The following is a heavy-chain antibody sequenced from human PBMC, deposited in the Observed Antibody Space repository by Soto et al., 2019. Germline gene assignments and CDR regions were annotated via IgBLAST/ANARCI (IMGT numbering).Heavy chain of an antibody. Sequence: GGSLRLSCAASGFTFSSYAMSWVRQAPGKGLEWISAISGSGGSTYYADSVKGRFTISRDNSKNTLYLQMNSLRAEYTAVYYCAKEKYGDYYFDYWGQGTLVTVSS. V-gene: IGHV3-23*01. CDR1: GFTFSSYA. D-gene: IGHD4-17*01. J-gene: IGHJ4*02. CDR2: ISGSGGST. CDR3: AKEKYGDYYFDY.